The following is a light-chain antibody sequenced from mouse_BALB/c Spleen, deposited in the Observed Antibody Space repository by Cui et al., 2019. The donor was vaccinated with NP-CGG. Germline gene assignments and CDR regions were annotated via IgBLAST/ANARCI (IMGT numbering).Light chain of an antibody. V-gene: IGLV1*01. CDR1: TGAVTTSNY. Sequence: HAVVTSESALTTSPGETVTLTCRSSTGAVTTSNYANCVQEKPDHLFTGLIGGTNNRAPGVPARFSGSLIGDKAALTITGAQTEDEAIYFCALWYSNHWVFGGGTKLTVL. CDR3: ALWYSNHWV. J-gene: IGLJ1*01. CDR2: GTN.